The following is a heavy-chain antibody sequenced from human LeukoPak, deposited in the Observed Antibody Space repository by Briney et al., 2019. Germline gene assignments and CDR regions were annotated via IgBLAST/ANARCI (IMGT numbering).Heavy chain of an antibody. Sequence: GGSLRLSCAASGFTFSSYAMHWVRQAPGKGLEWVAVISYDGSNKYYADSVKGRFTISRDNAKNTLYLQMNSLRAEDTAVYYCARDESYYDSSGFPMDVWGKGTTVTISS. D-gene: IGHD3-22*01. V-gene: IGHV3-30*04. CDR2: ISYDGSNK. CDR1: GFTFSSYA. CDR3: ARDESYYDSSGFPMDV. J-gene: IGHJ6*03.